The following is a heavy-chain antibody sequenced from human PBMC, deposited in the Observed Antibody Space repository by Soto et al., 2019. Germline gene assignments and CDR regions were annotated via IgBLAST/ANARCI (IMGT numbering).Heavy chain of an antibody. D-gene: IGHD6-19*01. CDR1: GGSISSSNW. V-gene: IGHV4-4*02. CDR3: ARGGWYARPRYNWFDP. J-gene: IGHJ5*02. Sequence: QVQLQESGPGLVKPSGTLSLTCAVSGGSISSSNWWSWVRQPPGKGLEWIGEIYHSGSTNYNPSLKSRVTLSVDKSKNQCSLKLSSVTAADTAVYYCARGGWYARPRYNWFDPWGQGTLVTVSS. CDR2: IYHSGST.